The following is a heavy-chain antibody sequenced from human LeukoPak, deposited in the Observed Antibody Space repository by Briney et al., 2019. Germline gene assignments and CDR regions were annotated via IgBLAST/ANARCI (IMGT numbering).Heavy chain of an antibody. Sequence: GGSLRLSCAASGFTVSSNFMSWVRQAPGKGLEWVSIIYSGGSTSHADSVKGRFTISRDNSKNTLYLQMNSLRAEDTAVYYCASPSGSRGVFLDYWGQGTLVTVSS. D-gene: IGHD3-16*01. J-gene: IGHJ4*02. CDR3: ASPSGSRGVFLDY. CDR2: IYSGGST. CDR1: GFTVSSNF. V-gene: IGHV3-53*01.